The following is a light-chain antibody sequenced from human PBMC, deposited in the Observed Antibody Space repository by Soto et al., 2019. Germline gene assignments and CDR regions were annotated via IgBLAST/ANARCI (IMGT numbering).Light chain of an antibody. CDR2: EVS. V-gene: IGLV2-14*01. Sequence: QSVLTQPASVSGSPGQSITISCTGTTGDVGGYNFVSWYQHHPGEAPKLMIYEVSNRPSGVSHRFSASKSGNTASLTISGLQAEDEADYYCSSYTTSSTLACVFGTGTKLTVL. CDR3: SSYTTSSTLACV. CDR1: TGDVGGYNF. J-gene: IGLJ1*01.